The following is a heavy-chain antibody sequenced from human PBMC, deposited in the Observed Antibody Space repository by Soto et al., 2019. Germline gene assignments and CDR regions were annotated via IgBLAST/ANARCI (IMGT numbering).Heavy chain of an antibody. CDR2: INAGNGNT. J-gene: IGHJ4*02. CDR3: ARDLGGWPDY. CDR1: GYTFTSYA. Sequence: QVQLVQSGAEVKKPGASVKVSCKASGYTFTSYAIHWVRQAPGQRLEWMGWINAGNGNTKYSQKFQDRVTITRDTSASTSYMELSSLRSEDTAVYYCARDLGGWPDYWGQGTLVTVSS. V-gene: IGHV1-3*01. D-gene: IGHD6-19*01.